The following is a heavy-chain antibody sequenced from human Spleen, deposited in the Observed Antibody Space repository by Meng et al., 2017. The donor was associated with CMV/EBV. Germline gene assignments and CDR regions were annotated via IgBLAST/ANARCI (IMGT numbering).Heavy chain of an antibody. CDR3: ARDLGGVWTHYYHYALDV. V-gene: IGHV3-15*01. Sequence: GGSLRLSCAASGFTFSNAWMSWVRQAPGKGLEWVGRIKSKTDGGTTDYAAPVKGRFTISRDDSKNTLYLQMNSLKTEDTAVYYCARDLGGVWTHYYHYALDVWGQGTTVTVSS. D-gene: IGHD3-16*01. CDR2: IKSKTDGGTT. J-gene: IGHJ6*02. CDR1: GFTFSNAW.